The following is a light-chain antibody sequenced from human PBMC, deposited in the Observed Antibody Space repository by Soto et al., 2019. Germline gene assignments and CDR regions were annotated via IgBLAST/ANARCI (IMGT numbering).Light chain of an antibody. J-gene: IGKJ2*01. CDR3: QKYGSGPYT. CDR1: QGIFNY. CDR2: AAS. V-gene: IGKV1-27*01. Sequence: DIQMTQSPSSLSASVGDRVTITYRASQGIFNYLAWYQQKPGKVPKLLIFAASTLKSGVPSRFSGSGSGTEFTLTISSLQPEDVATYYCQKYGSGPYTFGQGTKLEI.